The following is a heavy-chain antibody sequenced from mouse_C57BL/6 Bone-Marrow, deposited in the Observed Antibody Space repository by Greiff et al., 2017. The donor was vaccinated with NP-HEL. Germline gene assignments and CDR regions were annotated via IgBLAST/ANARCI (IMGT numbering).Heavy chain of an antibody. CDR3: AREGHSSGFPYYAMDY. D-gene: IGHD3-1*01. V-gene: IGHV1-55*01. CDR1: GYTFTSYW. Sequence: QVQLQQPGAELVKPGASVKMSCKASGYTFTSYWITWVKQRPGQGLEWIGDIYPGSGSTNYNEKFKSKATLTVDTSSSTAYMQLSSLTSEDSAVYYCAREGHSSGFPYYAMDYWGQGTSVTVSS. J-gene: IGHJ4*01. CDR2: IYPGSGST.